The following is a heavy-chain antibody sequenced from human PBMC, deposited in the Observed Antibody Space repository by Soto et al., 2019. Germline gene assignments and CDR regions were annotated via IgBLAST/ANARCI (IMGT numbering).Heavy chain of an antibody. CDR1: GFTFTSAW. V-gene: IGHV3-15*07. J-gene: IGHJ3*01. Sequence: PGGSLRLSCAASGFTFTSAWMNWVRQAPGKGLEWVGRIKSKTYGGKIDYAVPVKGRFTISRDDSENTLYLQMNSLTTDDTALYYCTTDQLSRRAFDVWGQGTMVTVSS. CDR2: IKSKTYGGKI. D-gene: IGHD3-16*02. CDR3: TTDQLSRRAFDV.